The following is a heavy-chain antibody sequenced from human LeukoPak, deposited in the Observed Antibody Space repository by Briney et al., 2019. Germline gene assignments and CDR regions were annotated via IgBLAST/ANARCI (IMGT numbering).Heavy chain of an antibody. CDR1: GGSFSGYY. CDR2: INHSGST. Sequence: PSETLSLTCAVYGGSFSGYYWSWIRQPPGKGLEWIGEINHSGSTNYNPSLKSRVTISVDTSKNQFSLKLSSVTAADTAVYYRARLPNYFDYWGQGTLVTVSS. CDR3: ARLPNYFDY. V-gene: IGHV4-34*01. J-gene: IGHJ4*02.